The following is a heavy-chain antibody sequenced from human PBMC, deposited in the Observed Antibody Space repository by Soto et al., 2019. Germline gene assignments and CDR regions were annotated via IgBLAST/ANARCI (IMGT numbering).Heavy chain of an antibody. J-gene: IGHJ4*02. CDR3: ARVRNDCAGLDH. V-gene: IGHV4-59*08. Sequence: QVQLQESGPGLVKPSEIMSLTCNVVGDAISRFYWTWVRQPPGEGLESLGYISYSGSTTYKRSLRSRVAMSLDTSKYICSRWLIYVSAADTAVYYCARVRNDCAGLDHWGQGILFSVSS. D-gene: IGHD2-21*02. CDR1: GDAISRFY. CDR2: ISYSGST.